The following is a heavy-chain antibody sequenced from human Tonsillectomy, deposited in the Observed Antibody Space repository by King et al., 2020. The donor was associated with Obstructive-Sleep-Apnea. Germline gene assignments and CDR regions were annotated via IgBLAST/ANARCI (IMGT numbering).Heavy chain of an antibody. CDR3: ARIRYYYGSGSYYLFDY. CDR2: IDWDDDK. V-gene: IGHV2-70*15. Sequence: QVTLKESGPALVKPTQTLTLTCTFSGFSLSTSVMCVSWIRQPPGQALEWLARIDWDDDKYYSTSLQTRLTISKDTSKNQVVLTMTNMDPVDTATYYCARIRYYYGSGSYYLFDYWGQGTLVTVSS. CDR1: GFSLSTSVMC. J-gene: IGHJ4*02. D-gene: IGHD3-10*01.